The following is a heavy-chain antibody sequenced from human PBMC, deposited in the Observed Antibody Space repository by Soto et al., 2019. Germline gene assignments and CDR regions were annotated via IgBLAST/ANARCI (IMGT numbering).Heavy chain of an antibody. V-gene: IGHV3-30*03. J-gene: IGHJ3*02. Sequence: VQLVESGGGVVQPGRSLRLSCAASGFTFSSSDIHWVRQTPGKGLEWVAHISIDTKRQYYADPVKGRFTGFRDNSKNTVYLQMSSLRAEDTALYYCARGPASGAFDIWGQGTMVTVSS. CDR2: ISIDTKRQ. D-gene: IGHD1-26*01. CDR3: ARGPASGAFDI. CDR1: GFTFSSSD.